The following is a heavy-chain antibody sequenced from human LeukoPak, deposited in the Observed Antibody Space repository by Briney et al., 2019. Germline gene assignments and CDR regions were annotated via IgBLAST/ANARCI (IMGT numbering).Heavy chain of an antibody. V-gene: IGHV1-69*08. CDR3: ASGQDYYDSSGYYKG. CDR1: GGTFSSYT. Sequence: ASVKVSCKASGGTFSSYTISWVRQAPGQGLEWMGRIIPILGTANYAQKFQGRVTITADESTSTAYMELSSLRSEDTAVYYCASGQDYYDSSGYYKGWGQGTLVTVSS. J-gene: IGHJ4*02. D-gene: IGHD3-22*01. CDR2: IIPILGTA.